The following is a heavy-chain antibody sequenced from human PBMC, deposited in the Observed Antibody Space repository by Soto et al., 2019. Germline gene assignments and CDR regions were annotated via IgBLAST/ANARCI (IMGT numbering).Heavy chain of an antibody. Sequence: ASVKVSCKASGYTFTDYDINWVRQAPGQGLEWMGWISPYNGNTNYAQKVQDRVTMTTDTSTATAHLELRSLRSDDTGIYYCARVPPYSGTWYFDLWGRGTLVTVSS. CDR1: GYTFTDYD. J-gene: IGHJ2*01. V-gene: IGHV1-18*01. D-gene: IGHD6-13*01. CDR2: ISPYNGNT. CDR3: ARVPPYSGTWYFDL.